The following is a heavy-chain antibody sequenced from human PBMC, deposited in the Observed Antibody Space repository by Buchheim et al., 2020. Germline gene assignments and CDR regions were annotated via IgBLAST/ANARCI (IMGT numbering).Heavy chain of an antibody. Sequence: QLQLVESGGGVVQPGRSLRLSCAASGFTFSSYAMHWVRQAPGKGLEWVAVISYDGSNKYYADSVKGRFTISRDNSKNTLYLQMNSLRAEDTAVYYCARGGLDTAMVPDYWGQGTL. V-gene: IGHV3-30-3*01. CDR3: ARGGLDTAMVPDY. D-gene: IGHD5-18*01. J-gene: IGHJ4*02. CDR1: GFTFSSYA. CDR2: ISYDGSNK.